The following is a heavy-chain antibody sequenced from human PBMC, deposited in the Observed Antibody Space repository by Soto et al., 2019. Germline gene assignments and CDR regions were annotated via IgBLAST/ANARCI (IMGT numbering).Heavy chain of an antibody. V-gene: IGHV3-23*01. CDR1: RFTFSNYA. CDR3: AKDSGVGATTSGKDY. D-gene: IGHD1-26*01. Sequence: EVQLLESGGGLVQPGGSLRLSCAASRFTFSNYAMSWVRQAPGKGLEWVSAISGSGGSTHYADSVKGRFTISRDNSKNTLDLQMSSLRAEDTAVYYCAKDSGVGATTSGKDYWGQGTLVTVSS. J-gene: IGHJ4*02. CDR2: ISGSGGST.